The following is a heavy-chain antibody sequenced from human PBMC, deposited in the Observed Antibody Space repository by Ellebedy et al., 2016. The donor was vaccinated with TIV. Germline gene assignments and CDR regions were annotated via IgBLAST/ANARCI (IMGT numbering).Heavy chain of an antibody. V-gene: IGHV3-11*06. CDR3: ARESVTYSDY. CDR2: ISSSSSYT. Sequence: PGGSLRLSCAASGFTFSDYYMSWIRQAPGKGLEWVSYISSSSSYTNYADSVKGRFTISRDNAKNSLYLQMNSLRDEDTAVYYCARESVTYSDYWGQGTLVTVSS. CDR1: GFTFSDYY. D-gene: IGHD2-21*02. J-gene: IGHJ4*02.